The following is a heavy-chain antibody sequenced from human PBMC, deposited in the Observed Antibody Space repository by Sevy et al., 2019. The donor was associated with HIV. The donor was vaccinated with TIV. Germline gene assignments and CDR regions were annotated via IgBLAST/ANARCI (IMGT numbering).Heavy chain of an antibody. CDR1: GGAITSLY. Sequence: SETLSLTCTVSGGAITSLYWNWIRQPPGKGLEWIANIYYNGHINYNPSLKSRVTLSLDTSENQFSLRLGSVTAAETAMYYCAGENAWGRGYSWGQGTLVTVSS. CDR3: AGENAWGRGYS. V-gene: IGHV4-59*08. J-gene: IGHJ4*02. D-gene: IGHD1-26*01. CDR2: IYYNGHI.